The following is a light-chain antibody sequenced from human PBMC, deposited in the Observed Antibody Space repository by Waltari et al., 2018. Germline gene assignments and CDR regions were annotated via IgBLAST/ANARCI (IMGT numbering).Light chain of an antibody. V-gene: IGLV3-19*01. CDR3: HSRKGRDNQVL. CDR2: GKD. J-gene: IGLJ3*02. Sequence: SSELTQGPAVSVALGQTVKITCQGDSLRTSYASWYQLKPGQAPVLVLFGKDKRPSGIPDRISGYSSRTTSSLTITGAHAEDEADYYCHSRKGRDNQVLFGGGTKLTVL. CDR1: SLRTSY.